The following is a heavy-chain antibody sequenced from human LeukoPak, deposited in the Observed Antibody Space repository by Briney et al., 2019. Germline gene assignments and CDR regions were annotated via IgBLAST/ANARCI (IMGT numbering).Heavy chain of an antibody. Sequence: PSETLSLTCDVSGGSISSGYWWSWVRQSPGKGLEWIAEIHHSGSANYNPSLKSRVTISVDKSKNQFSVMLTPVTAADTAVYYCARDAQTEYSSTWSRALFHYWGQGTLVTVSS. CDR3: ARDAQTEYSSTWSRALFHY. CDR1: GGSISSGYW. V-gene: IGHV4-4*02. CDR2: IHHSGSA. J-gene: IGHJ4*02. D-gene: IGHD6-13*01.